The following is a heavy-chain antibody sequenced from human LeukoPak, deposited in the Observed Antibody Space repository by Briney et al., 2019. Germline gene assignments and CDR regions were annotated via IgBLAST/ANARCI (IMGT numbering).Heavy chain of an antibody. CDR2: FGGTGDI. CDR1: GFTFSTYA. J-gene: IGHJ4*02. D-gene: IGHD3-16*01. V-gene: IGHV3-23*01. CDR3: AKDVLRWAFDY. Sequence: GGSLRLSCAASGFTFSTYAMSWVRQAPGKGLELVSGFGGTGDIHYADSVRGRFTISRDNSKGILYLQMDSLRAEDTAVYYCAKDVLRWAFDYWGQGTLVTVSS.